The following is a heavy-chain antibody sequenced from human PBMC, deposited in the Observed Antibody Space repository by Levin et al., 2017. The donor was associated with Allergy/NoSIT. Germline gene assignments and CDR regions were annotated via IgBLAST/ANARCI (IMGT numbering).Heavy chain of an antibody. V-gene: IGHV3-21*01. CDR2: ISSSSSYI. Sequence: GESLKISCAASGFTFSSYSMNWVRQAPGKGLEWVSSISSSSSYIYYADSVKGRFTISRDNAKNSLYLQMNSLRAEDTAVYYCARGLEEEADTYYDFWSGLLYPFDYWGQGTLVTVSS. CDR3: ARGLEEEADTYYDFWSGLLYPFDY. D-gene: IGHD3-3*01. J-gene: IGHJ4*02. CDR1: GFTFSSYS.